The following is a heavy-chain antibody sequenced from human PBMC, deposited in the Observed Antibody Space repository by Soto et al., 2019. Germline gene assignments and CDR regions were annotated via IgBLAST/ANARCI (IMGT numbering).Heavy chain of an antibody. CDR3: ARWLAGDSSGGNWFDP. CDR2: IYYSGST. V-gene: IGHV4-31*03. J-gene: IGHJ5*02. Sequence: PSETLSLTCTVSGGSISSGGYYWSWIRQHPGKGLEWIGYIYYSGSTYYNPSLKSRVTISVDTSKNQFSLKLSSVTAADTAVYYCARWLAGDSSGGNWFDPWGQGTLVTVSS. CDR1: GGSISSGGYY. D-gene: IGHD3-22*01.